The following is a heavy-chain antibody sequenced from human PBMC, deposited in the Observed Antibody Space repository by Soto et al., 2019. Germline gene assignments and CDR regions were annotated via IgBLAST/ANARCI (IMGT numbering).Heavy chain of an antibody. V-gene: IGHV4-59*01. CDR1: GGSISSYY. CDR2: IYYSGST. J-gene: IGHJ4*02. Sequence: SETLSLTCTVSGGSISSYYWSWIRQPPGKGLEWIGYIYYSGSTNYNPSLKSRVTISVDTSTSTAYMELRSLRSDDTAVYYCARDDRGSSLGYWGQGTLVTVSS. D-gene: IGHD6-13*01. CDR3: ARDDRGSSLGY.